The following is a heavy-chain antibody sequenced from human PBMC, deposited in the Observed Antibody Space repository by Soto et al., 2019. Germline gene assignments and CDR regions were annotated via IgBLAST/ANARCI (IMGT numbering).Heavy chain of an antibody. CDR2: ISGKNGNT. V-gene: IGHV1-18*04. D-gene: IGHD2-15*01. CDR3: ARVSSSIVVVPDYGMDV. J-gene: IGHJ6*02. CDR1: GYTFISHG. Sequence: QVQLVQSGVEVKKPGASVKVSCKASGYTFISHGISWVRQAPGQGLEWMGWISGKNGNTNYAQKLQGRVTLTTDTSTSKDYMELRSLRSDDKAVYYCARVSSSIVVVPDYGMDVWGQGTTVTVSS.